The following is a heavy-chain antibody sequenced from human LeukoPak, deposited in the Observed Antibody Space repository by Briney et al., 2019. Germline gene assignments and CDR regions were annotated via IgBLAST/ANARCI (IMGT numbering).Heavy chain of an antibody. D-gene: IGHD2-21*01. CDR2: MSYDGTNR. CDR1: GFNFNNYA. CDR3: ARAYCGGDCYSPFDY. V-gene: IGHV3-30-3*01. Sequence: GGSLRLSCTVSGFNFNNYAMHWVRQAPGKGLEWVTIMSYDGTNRYYADSVKGRFTVSRDNSRNTLYLQMNGLRSDDTAVYYCARAYCGGDCYSPFDYWGQGTLVTVSS. J-gene: IGHJ4*02.